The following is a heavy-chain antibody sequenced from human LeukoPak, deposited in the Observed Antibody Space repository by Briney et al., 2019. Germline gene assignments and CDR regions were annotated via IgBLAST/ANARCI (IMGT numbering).Heavy chain of an antibody. V-gene: IGHV3-23*01. CDR3: ARGGGVYCSGGSCYSYDAFDI. CDR1: GFTFSSYA. D-gene: IGHD2-15*01. Sequence: PGGSLRLSCAASGFTFSSYAMSWVRQAPGKGLEWVSGISGSGGSTYYADSVKGRFTISRDNSKNTLYLQMNSLRAEDTAVYYCARGGGVYCSGGSCYSYDAFDIWGQGTMVTVSS. CDR2: ISGSGGST. J-gene: IGHJ3*02.